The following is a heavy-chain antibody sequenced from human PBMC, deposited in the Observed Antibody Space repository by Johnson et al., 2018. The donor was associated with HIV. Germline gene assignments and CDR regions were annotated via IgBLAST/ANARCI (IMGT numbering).Heavy chain of an antibody. V-gene: IGHV3-NL1*01. CDR3: ARVHLPPRGAGRAYDAFDI. CDR2: IYSGGST. Sequence: QVQLVESGGGVVQPGRSLRLSCAASGFTFSSYAMHWVRQAPGKGLEWVSVIYSGGSTGYADSVKGRFNISRENAKNSLYLQMNSLRAEATALYYCARVHLPPRGAGRAYDAFDIWGQGTMVTFSS. CDR1: GFTFSSYA. J-gene: IGHJ3*02. D-gene: IGHD3-10*01.